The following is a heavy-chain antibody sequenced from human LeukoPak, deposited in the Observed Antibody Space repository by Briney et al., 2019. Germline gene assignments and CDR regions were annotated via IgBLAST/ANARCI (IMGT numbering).Heavy chain of an antibody. V-gene: IGHV3-30*03. D-gene: IGHD1-14*01. CDR2: ISYDGSNK. CDR1: GFTFSSYG. J-gene: IGHJ4*02. Sequence: GGSLRLSCAASGFTFSSYGMHWVRQAPGKGLEWVAVISYDGSNKHYADSVKGRFTISRDNSKNTLYLQMNSLRAEDTAVYYCASSFRPDNDYWGQGTLVTVSS. CDR3: ASSFRPDNDY.